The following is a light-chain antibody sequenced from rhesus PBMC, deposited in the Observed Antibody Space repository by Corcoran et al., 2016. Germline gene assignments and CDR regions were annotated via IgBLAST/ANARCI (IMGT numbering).Light chain of an antibody. CDR3: QQYNDLLWT. J-gene: IGKJ1*01. CDR1: ESVGSY. CDR2: SAY. Sequence: EIVMTQSPATLSLSPGETATLSCRASESVGSYLAWYQQKPGQAPKLLVQSAYFRATGIPDRFSGGGSRTEFTLTISSLEPEGVGVYHWQQYNDLLWTFGQGTKVEIK. V-gene: IGKV3-40*03.